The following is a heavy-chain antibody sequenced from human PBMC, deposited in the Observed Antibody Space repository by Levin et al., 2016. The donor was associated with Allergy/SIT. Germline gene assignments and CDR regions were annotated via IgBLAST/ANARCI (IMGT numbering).Heavy chain of an antibody. CDR2: INPNSGGT. J-gene: IGHJ4*02. D-gene: IGHD6-19*01. V-gene: IGHV1-2*02. Sequence: WVRQAPGQGLEWMGWINPNSGGTNYAQKFQGRVTMTRDTSISTAYMELSRLRSDDTAVYYCARESTIPAVAGTSFFYWGQGTLVTVSS. CDR3: ARESTIPAVAGTSFFY.